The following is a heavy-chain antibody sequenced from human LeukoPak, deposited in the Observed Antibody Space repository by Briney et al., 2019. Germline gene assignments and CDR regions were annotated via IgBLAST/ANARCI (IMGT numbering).Heavy chain of an antibody. J-gene: IGHJ4*02. D-gene: IGHD4-17*01. CDR1: GFTFSSYA. CDR2: ICGSGGST. V-gene: IGHV3-23*01. CDR3: AKTTYGDYGALLF. Sequence: GGSLRLSCAASGFTFSSYAMSWVRQAPGKGLEWVSAICGSGGSTYYADSAKGRFTISRDNSKNTLYLQMNSLRAEDTAVYYCAKTTYGDYGALLFGGQGTLITVSS.